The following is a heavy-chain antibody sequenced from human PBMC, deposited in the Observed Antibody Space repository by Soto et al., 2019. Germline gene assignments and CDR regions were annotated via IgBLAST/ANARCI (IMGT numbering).Heavy chain of an antibody. Sequence: PACSLRLCCAASGFTFSSYWMSWDRQAQGKGLEWVANIKQDGSEKYYVDSVKGRFTISRDNAKNSLYLQMNSLRAEDTAVYYCARDANKIVVPPQDPFDYWGQGTLVTVSS. CDR2: IKQDGSEK. J-gene: IGHJ4*02. CDR3: ARDANKIVVPPQDPFDY. CDR1: GFTFSSYW. D-gene: IGHD3-22*01. V-gene: IGHV3-7*01.